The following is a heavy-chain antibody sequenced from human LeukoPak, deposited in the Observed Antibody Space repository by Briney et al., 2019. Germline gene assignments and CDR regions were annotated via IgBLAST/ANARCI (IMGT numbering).Heavy chain of an antibody. CDR1: GFTFSSYA. J-gene: IGHJ3*02. D-gene: IGHD3-10*01. CDR3: AKDLILLWFGETAFDI. V-gene: IGHV3-23*01. CDR2: ISGSGGST. Sequence: GGSLRRSCAASGFTFSSYAMSWVRQAPGKGLEWVSAISGSGGSTYYADSVKGRFTISRDNSKNTLYLQMNSLRAEDTAVYYCAKDLILLWFGETAFDIWGQGTMVTVSS.